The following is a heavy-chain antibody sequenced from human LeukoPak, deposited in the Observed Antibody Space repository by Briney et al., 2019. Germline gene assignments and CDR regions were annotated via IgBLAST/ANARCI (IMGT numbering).Heavy chain of an antibody. CDR3: AKDLSTVTTSYDILTGYYYYYYYGMDV. Sequence: GGSLRLSCAASGFTFSSYGMHWVRQAPGKGLEWVAVISYDGSNKYYADSVKGRFTISRDNSKNTLYLQMNSLRAEDTVVYYCAKDLSTVTTSYDILTGYYYYYYYGMDVWGQGTTVTVSS. J-gene: IGHJ6*02. V-gene: IGHV3-30*18. D-gene: IGHD3-9*01. CDR2: ISYDGSNK. CDR1: GFTFSSYG.